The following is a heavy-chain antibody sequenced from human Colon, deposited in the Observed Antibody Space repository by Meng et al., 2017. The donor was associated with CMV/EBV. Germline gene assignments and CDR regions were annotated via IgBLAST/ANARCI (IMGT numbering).Heavy chain of an antibody. V-gene: IGHV5-10-1*01. CDR1: GYSFTSYW. Sequence: GESLKISCKGSGYSFTSYWISWVRQMPGKGLEWMGRIDPSDSYTNYSPSVKGHVTISADKSISTAYLQWSSLKAEDTAIYYCARQCCSSASCYTYEAFDIWGQGTMVTVSS. D-gene: IGHD2-2*02. J-gene: IGHJ3*02. CDR2: IDPSDSYT. CDR3: ARQCCSSASCYTYEAFDI.